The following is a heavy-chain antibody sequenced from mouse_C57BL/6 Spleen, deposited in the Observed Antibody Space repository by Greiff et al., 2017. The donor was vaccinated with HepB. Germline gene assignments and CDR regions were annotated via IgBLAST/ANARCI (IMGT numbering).Heavy chain of an antibody. CDR1: GYTFTDYN. CDR2: INPNNGGT. J-gene: IGHJ4*01. CDR3: AREGPYAMDY. Sequence: EVHLVESGPELVKPGASVKIPCKASGYTFTDYNMDWVKQSHGKSLEWIGDINPNNGGTIYNQKFKGKATLTVDKSSSTAYMELRSLTSEDTAVYYCAREGPYAMDYWGQGTSVTVSS. V-gene: IGHV1-18*01.